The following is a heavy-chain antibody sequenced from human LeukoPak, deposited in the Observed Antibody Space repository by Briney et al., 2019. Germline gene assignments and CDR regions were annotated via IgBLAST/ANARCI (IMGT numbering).Heavy chain of an antibody. D-gene: IGHD2-2*01. CDR2: LSHSGSS. CDR3: ARARYANAWYAFDI. V-gene: IGHV4-59*02. Sequence: PSETLSLTCTVSGGSVSSYYWSWIRRPPGRGLEWIAYLSHSGSSDSNPSLTSRVTTLVDTSKNQFSLKLTSVTAADAAVYYCARARYANAWYAFDIWGHGTMVTVSS. CDR1: GGSVSSYY. J-gene: IGHJ3*02.